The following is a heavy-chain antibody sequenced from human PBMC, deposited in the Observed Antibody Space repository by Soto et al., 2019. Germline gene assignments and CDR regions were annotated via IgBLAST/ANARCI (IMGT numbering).Heavy chain of an antibody. J-gene: IGHJ4*02. D-gene: IGHD5-18*01. V-gene: IGHV3-7*01. CDR3: VRGAGPTAPSHPPWYFGY. CDR2: IRQDGSEK. CDR1: GFTFKNYW. Sequence: PGGSLRLSCVASGFTFKNYWMNWVRQAPGKGLEWVAYIRQDGSEKDYVDSVKGRFAISRDNAKNSLYLQMNSLRAEDTALYYCVRGAGPTAPSHPPWYFGYWGQGTLVTVSS.